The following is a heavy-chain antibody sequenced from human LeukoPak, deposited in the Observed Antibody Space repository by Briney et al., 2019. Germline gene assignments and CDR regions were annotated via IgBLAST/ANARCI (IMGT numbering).Heavy chain of an antibody. Sequence: EASVKVSCKASGYTFTSYGISWVRQAPGQGLEWMGWISAYNGNTNYAQKLQGRVTMTTDTSTSTAYMELRSLRSDDTAVYYCARVAAAAPRKGYFDLWGRGTLVTVSS. V-gene: IGHV1-18*01. CDR3: ARVAAAAPRKGYFDL. D-gene: IGHD6-13*01. J-gene: IGHJ2*01. CDR1: GYTFTSYG. CDR2: ISAYNGNT.